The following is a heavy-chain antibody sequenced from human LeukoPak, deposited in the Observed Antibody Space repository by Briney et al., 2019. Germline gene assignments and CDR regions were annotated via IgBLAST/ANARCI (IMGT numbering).Heavy chain of an antibody. CDR3: ARGSIYYGDSSAYFDY. D-gene: IGHD3-22*01. V-gene: IGHV4-34*01. J-gene: IGHJ4*02. Sequence: KPSETLCLTCSVYGGSFSGYFWTYIRQPPGKGLEWIGEINHRGSTSYNPSLKSRVTISRDTSKNQFSLRLTSVTAADTAVYYCARGSIYYGDSSAYFDYWGQGSLVTVSS. CDR1: GGSFSGYF. CDR2: INHRGST.